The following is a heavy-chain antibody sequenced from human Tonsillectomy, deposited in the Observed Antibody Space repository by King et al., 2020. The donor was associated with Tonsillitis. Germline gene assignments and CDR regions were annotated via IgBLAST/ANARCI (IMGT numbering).Heavy chain of an antibody. D-gene: IGHD3-10*01. V-gene: IGHV4-38-2*02. CDR2: IYHSGST. CDR1: GYSINSGYY. Sequence: QLQESGPGLVKPSETLSLTCAVSGYSINSGYYWGWIRQPPGKGLEWIGSIYHSGSTYYNPSLKSRVTISVDTSKNHFSLMLTSVTAADTAVYYCARDGRRNYGSGSRGWFDPWGQGTLVTVSS. J-gene: IGHJ5*02. CDR3: ARDGRRNYGSGSRGWFDP.